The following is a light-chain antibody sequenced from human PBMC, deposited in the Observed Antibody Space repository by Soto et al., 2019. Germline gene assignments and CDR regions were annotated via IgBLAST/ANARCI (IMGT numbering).Light chain of an antibody. CDR2: GST. CDR1: SSNIGAGHD. Sequence: QSVLTQPPSVSGAPGQRVTISCTGSSSNIGAGHDVHWYQQLPGTAPRLLIYGSTSRPSGVPDRFSGSRSGTSGSLAIIGLQAEDEADYYCQSYDNSLSAYVFGAGTKLTVL. J-gene: IGLJ1*01. CDR3: QSYDNSLSAYV. V-gene: IGLV1-40*01.